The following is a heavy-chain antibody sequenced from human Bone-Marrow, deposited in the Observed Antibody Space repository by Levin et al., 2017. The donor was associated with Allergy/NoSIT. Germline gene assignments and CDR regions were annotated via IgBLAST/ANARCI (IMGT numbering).Heavy chain of an antibody. CDR3: ARRTRFYYGMDV. CDR1: GFTFTTYS. Sequence: GESLKISCVASGFTFTTYSMNWVRQAPGKGLEWVSYITTASSYIYYADSVRGRFTISRDNAKSSLYLQMDNLRVEDTAIYYCARRTRFYYGMDVWGQGTTVTVS. V-gene: IGHV3-21*01. CDR2: ITTASSYI. J-gene: IGHJ6*02. D-gene: IGHD3/OR15-3a*01.